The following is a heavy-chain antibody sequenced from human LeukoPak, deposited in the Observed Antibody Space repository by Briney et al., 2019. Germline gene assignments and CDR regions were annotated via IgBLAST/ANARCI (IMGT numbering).Heavy chain of an antibody. V-gene: IGHV4-30-4*01. Sequence: SQTLSLTCTVSGGSISSGDYYWSWIRQPPGKGLEWIGYIYYSGSTYYNPPLKSRVTISVDTSKNQFSLKLSSVTAADTAVYYCATANFDCSGGSCYSYYFDYWGQGTLVTVSS. CDR3: ATANFDCSGGSCYSYYFDY. CDR2: IYYSGST. CDR1: GGSISSGDYY. D-gene: IGHD2-15*01. J-gene: IGHJ4*02.